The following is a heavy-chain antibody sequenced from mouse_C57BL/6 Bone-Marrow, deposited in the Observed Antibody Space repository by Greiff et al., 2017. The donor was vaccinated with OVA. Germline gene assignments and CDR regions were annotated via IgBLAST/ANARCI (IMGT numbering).Heavy chain of an antibody. J-gene: IGHJ4*01. CDR1: GYSITSGYY. Sequence: VQLKESGPGLVKPSQSLSLTCSVTGYSITSGYYWNWIRQFPGNKLEWMGYISYDGSNNYNPSLKNRISITRDTSKKQFFLKLNSVTTEDTATYYCARNAYYSNYDYYAMDYWGQGASVTVSS. CDR2: ISYDGSN. V-gene: IGHV3-6*01. CDR3: ARNAYYSNYDYYAMDY. D-gene: IGHD2-5*01.